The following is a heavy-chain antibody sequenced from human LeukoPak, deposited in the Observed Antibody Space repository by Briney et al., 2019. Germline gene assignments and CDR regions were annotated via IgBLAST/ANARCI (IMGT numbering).Heavy chain of an antibody. Sequence: GGSLRLSCAASGFTFDDFDMTWVRQVPGKGLEWVSVIYSGGSTYYADSVKGRFTISRDNSKNTLYLQMNSLRAEDTAVYYCAREAGYGDGYYYYYGMDVWGQGTTVTVSS. CDR2: IYSGGST. D-gene: IGHD4-17*01. CDR3: AREAGYGDGYYYYYGMDV. J-gene: IGHJ6*02. V-gene: IGHV3-53*01. CDR1: GFTFDDFD.